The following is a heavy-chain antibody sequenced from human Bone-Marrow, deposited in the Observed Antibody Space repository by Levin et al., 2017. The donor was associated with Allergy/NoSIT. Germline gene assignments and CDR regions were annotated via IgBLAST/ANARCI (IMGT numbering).Heavy chain of an antibody. CDR3: AKCGVRGTGSNNWFDP. J-gene: IGHJ5*02. V-gene: IGHV3-23*01. CDR2: ISGSGGST. Sequence: PGGSLRLSCAASGFTFSSYAMSWVRQAPGKGLEWVSAISGSGGSTYYADSVKGRFTISRDNSKNTLYLQMNSLRAEDTAVYYCAKCGVRGTGSNNWFDPWGQGTLVTVSS. D-gene: IGHD1-1*01. CDR1: GFTFSSYA.